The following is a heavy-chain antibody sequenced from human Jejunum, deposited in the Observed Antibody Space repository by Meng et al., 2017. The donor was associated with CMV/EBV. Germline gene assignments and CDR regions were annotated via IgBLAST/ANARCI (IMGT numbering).Heavy chain of an antibody. Sequence: QVQLVXXXXXXVQXGXXXRLSXXASGFTFSTYGMHWVRQAPGKGLEWVAFIQYDGSIKYYPDSVKGRFTISRDNSKNTLYLQMNNLRAADTAIYYCVKDSHYDCSSSSCYLDYWGQGTLVTVSS. D-gene: IGHD2-2*01. CDR2: IQYDGSIK. J-gene: IGHJ4*02. CDR1: GFTFSTYG. CDR3: VKDSHYDCSSSSCYLDY. V-gene: IGHV3-30*02.